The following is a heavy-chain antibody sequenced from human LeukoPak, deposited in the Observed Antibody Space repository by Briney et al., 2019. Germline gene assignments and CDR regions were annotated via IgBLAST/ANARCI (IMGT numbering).Heavy chain of an antibody. CDR3: SEGYFEPFAH. V-gene: IGHV4-59*02. D-gene: IGHD3-9*01. J-gene: IGHJ4*02. Sequence: PSETLSLTCVVSGASVSSSHWNWIRQLPGKGLEWIGCLSYTGKTDYNPSLSGQVTMSLGTSNNQVSLTLRSVTAADTAVYYCSEGYFEPFAHWGQGILVAVSS. CDR1: GASVSSSH. CDR2: LSYTGKT.